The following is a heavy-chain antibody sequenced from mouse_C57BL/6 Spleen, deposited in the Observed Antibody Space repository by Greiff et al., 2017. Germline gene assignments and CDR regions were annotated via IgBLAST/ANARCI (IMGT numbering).Heavy chain of an antibody. V-gene: IGHV1-18*01. CDR2: INPNNGGT. J-gene: IGHJ1*03. CDR3: AREVGLRRYFDV. Sequence: VQLQQSGPELVKPGASVKIPCKASGYTFTDYNMDWVKQSHGKSLEWIGDINPNNGGTIYNQKFKGEATLTVDKSSSTAYMGLRSLTSEDTAVYYCAREVGLRRYFDVWGTGTTVTVSS. D-gene: IGHD2-4*01. CDR1: GYTFTDYN.